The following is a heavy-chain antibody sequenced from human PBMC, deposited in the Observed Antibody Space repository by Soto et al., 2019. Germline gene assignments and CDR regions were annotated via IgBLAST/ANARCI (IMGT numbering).Heavy chain of an antibody. Sequence: QVQLVQSGAEVKKPGASVKVSCKASGYTFTSYGISWVRQAPGQGLEWMGWISDHNGKTNYAQKFHDSVTVTRDTSTSTAYMELRSLRSDDTAVYYCTRDRSNKDYWGQGTLVTVSS. CDR3: TRDRSNKDY. CDR2: ISDHNGKT. J-gene: IGHJ4*02. CDR1: GYTFTSYG. V-gene: IGHV1-18*01. D-gene: IGHD3-10*01.